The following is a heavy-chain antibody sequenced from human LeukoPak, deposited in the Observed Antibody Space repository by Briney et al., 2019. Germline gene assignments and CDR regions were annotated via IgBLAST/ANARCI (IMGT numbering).Heavy chain of an antibody. Sequence: GGSLRLSCAASGFTFSSYAMSRVRQAPGKGLEWVSAISGSGGSTYYADSVKGRFTISRDNSKNTLYLQMNSLRAEDTAVYYCAKDVKEYYYDSSGLHWGQGTLVTVSS. CDR2: ISGSGGST. D-gene: IGHD3-22*01. CDR3: AKDVKEYYYDSSGLH. CDR1: GFTFSSYA. V-gene: IGHV3-23*01. J-gene: IGHJ4*02.